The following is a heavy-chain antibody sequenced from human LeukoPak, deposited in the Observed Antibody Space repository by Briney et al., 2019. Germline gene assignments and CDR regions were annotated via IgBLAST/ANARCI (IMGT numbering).Heavy chain of an antibody. CDR1: GFTFSSYG. Sequence: GSLSLSCAASGFTFSSYGMHWVRQAPGKGLEGVAVISYDGSNKYYADSVKGRFTISRDNSKNTLYLQMNSLRAEDTAVYYCAKEVIVVVPAAIYYFDYWGQGTLVTVSS. CDR3: AKEVIVVVPAAIYYFDY. V-gene: IGHV3-30*18. D-gene: IGHD2-2*01. CDR2: ISYDGSNK. J-gene: IGHJ4*02.